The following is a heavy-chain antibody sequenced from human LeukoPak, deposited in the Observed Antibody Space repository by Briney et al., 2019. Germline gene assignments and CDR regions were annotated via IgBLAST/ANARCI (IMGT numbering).Heavy chain of an antibody. V-gene: IGHV4-59*01. CDR2: TYYSGST. CDR1: GGSISSYY. D-gene: IGHD2-15*01. CDR3: ARDSRSGIDY. Sequence: SETLSLTCTVSGGSISSYYWSWIRQPPGKGLEWIGYTYYSGSTNYNPSLKSRVTISVDTSKNQFSLKLSSVTAADTAVYYCARDSRSGIDYWGQGTLVTVSS. J-gene: IGHJ4*02.